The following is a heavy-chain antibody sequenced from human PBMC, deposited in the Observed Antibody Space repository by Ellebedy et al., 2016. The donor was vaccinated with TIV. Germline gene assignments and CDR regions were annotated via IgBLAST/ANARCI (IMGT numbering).Heavy chain of an antibody. D-gene: IGHD6-6*01. V-gene: IGHV3-20*01. CDR1: GFTFDDYG. J-gene: IGHJ6*03. Sequence: GESLKISXAASGFTFDDYGMSWVRQAPGKGLEWVSGINWNGGSTGYADSVKGRFTISRDNAKNSLYLQMNSLRAEDTALYHCAREGEGGSSSSSYYYYMDVWGKGTTVTVSS. CDR2: INWNGGST. CDR3: AREGEGGSSSSSYYYYMDV.